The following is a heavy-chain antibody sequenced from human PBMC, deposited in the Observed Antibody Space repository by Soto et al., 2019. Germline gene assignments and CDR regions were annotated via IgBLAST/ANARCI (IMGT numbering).Heavy chain of an antibody. CDR1: GGSISSSRYY. CDR3: ASSEFH. J-gene: IGHJ4*02. D-gene: IGHD3-10*01. V-gene: IGHV4-39*01. CDR2: IYYSGST. Sequence: QLQLQASGPGLVKPSETLSLTCTVSGGSISSSRYYWGWIRQPPGKGLEWIGNIYYSGSTYYNPSIKSRVTISVATSKNQVSLKLTSVTAADTAVYYCASSEFHWGQGTLVTVSS.